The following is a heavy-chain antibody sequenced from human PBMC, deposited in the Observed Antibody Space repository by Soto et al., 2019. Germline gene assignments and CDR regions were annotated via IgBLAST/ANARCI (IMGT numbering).Heavy chain of an antibody. D-gene: IGHD1-1*01. CDR3: AKLPVVGDWIEPSIDY. CDR1: GFTFSSYA. CDR2: ISGSGGST. Sequence: PGGSLRLSCAASGFTFSSYAMSWVRQAPGKGLEWVSAISGSGGSTYYADSVKGRFTISRDNSKNTLYLQMNSLRAEDTAVYYCAKLPVVGDWIEPSIDYWGQGTLVTVSS. V-gene: IGHV3-23*01. J-gene: IGHJ4*02.